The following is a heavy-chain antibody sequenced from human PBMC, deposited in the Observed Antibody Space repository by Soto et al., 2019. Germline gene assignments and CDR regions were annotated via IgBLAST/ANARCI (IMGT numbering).Heavy chain of an antibody. CDR3: ASAGAIFGADV. Sequence: QVQLVESGGGVVQPGRSLRLSCAASGFTFSSYAMHWVRQAPGKGLEWVAVISYDGSNKYYADSVKGRFTISRDNSKNTLYLHMNSLGAEDTAVFYCASAGAIFGADVWGQGTTVTVSS. CDR2: ISYDGSNK. D-gene: IGHD3-3*01. CDR1: GFTFSSYA. V-gene: IGHV3-30-3*01. J-gene: IGHJ6*02.